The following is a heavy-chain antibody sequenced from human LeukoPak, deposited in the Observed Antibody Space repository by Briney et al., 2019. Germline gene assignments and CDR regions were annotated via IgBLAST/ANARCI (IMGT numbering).Heavy chain of an antibody. CDR2: IRSKANSYAT. D-gene: IGHD6-19*01. V-gene: IGHV3-73*01. CDR1: GFTFSGSA. Sequence: GGSLRLSCAASGFTFSGSAMHWVRQASGKGLEWVGRIRSKANSYATAYAASVKGRFTISRDDSKNTAYLQMNSLKTADTAVYYCTRLGSSGWYDWFDPWGQGTLVTVSS. CDR3: TRLGSSGWYDWFDP. J-gene: IGHJ5*02.